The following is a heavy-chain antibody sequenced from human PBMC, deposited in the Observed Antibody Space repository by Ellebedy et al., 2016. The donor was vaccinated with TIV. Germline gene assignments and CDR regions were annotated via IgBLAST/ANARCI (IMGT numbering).Heavy chain of an antibody. CDR1: GFTFSSYA. CDR3: ARESHAFDI. CDR2: ISYDGSNK. V-gene: IGHV3-30*04. Sequence: GGSLRLXXAASGFTFSSYAMHWVRQAPGKGLEWVAVISYDGSNKYYADSVKGRFTISRDNSKNTLYLQMNSLRAEDTAVYYCARESHAFDIWGQGTMVTVSS. J-gene: IGHJ3*02.